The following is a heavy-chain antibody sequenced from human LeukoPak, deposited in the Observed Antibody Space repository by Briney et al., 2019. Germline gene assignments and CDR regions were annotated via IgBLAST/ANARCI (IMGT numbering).Heavy chain of an antibody. V-gene: IGHV3-20*04. CDR2: INWNGGST. CDR3: ARDGTPIHGSGWVYMDV. J-gene: IGHJ6*04. Sequence: PGGSLRLSCAASGFTFDDYGMSWVRQAPGKGLEWVSGINWNGGSTGYADSVKGRFTISRDNAENSLYLQMNSLRAEDTAVYYCARDGTPIHGSGWVYMDVWGKGTTVTISS. D-gene: IGHD6-25*01. CDR1: GFTFDDYG.